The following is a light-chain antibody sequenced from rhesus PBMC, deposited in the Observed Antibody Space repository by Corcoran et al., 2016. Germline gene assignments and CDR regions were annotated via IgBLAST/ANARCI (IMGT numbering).Light chain of an antibody. CDR3: LQYSSSRT. V-gene: IGKV1-22*01. Sequence: DIQMTQSPSSLSASVGDKVTITCRASQGISSWLAWYPKKPGKAPKHLIYKASSLQSGVPSRFSGSGSGTDFTLTISSLQPEDFATYYCLQYSSSRTFGQGTKVEIK. J-gene: IGKJ1*01. CDR1: QGISSW. CDR2: KAS.